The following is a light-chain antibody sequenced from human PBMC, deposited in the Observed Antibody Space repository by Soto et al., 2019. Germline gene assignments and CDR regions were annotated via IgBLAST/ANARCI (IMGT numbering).Light chain of an antibody. CDR1: QSISRG. CDR3: QQSYTSPVT. Sequence: DIQMTQSPSTLSSSVGDRVTITFRASQSISRGLAWYQQKPGKAPNLLIYGASNLQSGVPLRFSGGGSGTDFTLTISSLQPEDFGTYYCQQSYTSPVTFGGGTKVDIK. V-gene: IGKV1-5*01. CDR2: GAS. J-gene: IGKJ4*01.